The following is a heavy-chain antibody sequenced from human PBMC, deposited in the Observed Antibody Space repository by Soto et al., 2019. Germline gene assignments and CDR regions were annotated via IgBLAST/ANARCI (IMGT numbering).Heavy chain of an antibody. Sequence: QVHLVQSGAEVKKPGSSVKVSCKASGGTFSSYAISWVRQAPGQGLEWMGGIIPIFGTANYAQKFQGRVTITADKSTSTAYMELSSLRSEDTAVYYCATQGSYGGNPGGFYYYGMDVWGQGTTVTVSS. CDR2: IIPIFGTA. CDR1: GGTFSSYA. V-gene: IGHV1-69*06. D-gene: IGHD4-17*01. CDR3: ATQGSYGGNPGGFYYYGMDV. J-gene: IGHJ6*02.